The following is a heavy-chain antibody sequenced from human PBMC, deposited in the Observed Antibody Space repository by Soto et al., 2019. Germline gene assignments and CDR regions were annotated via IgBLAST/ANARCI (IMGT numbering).Heavy chain of an antibody. J-gene: IGHJ4*02. V-gene: IGHV3-21*01. D-gene: IGHD6-19*01. Sequence: GGSLRLSCAASGFTFSSYSMNWVRQAPGKGLEWVSSISSSRSYIYYADSVKGRFTISRDNAKNSLYLQMNSLRAEDTAVYYCARDRMYDSSYFDYWGQVTLGTVSS. CDR3: ARDRMYDSSYFDY. CDR1: GFTFSSYS. CDR2: ISSSRSYI.